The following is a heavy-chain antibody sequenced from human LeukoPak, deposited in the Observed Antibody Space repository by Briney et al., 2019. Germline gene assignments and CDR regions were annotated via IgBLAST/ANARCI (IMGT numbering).Heavy chain of an antibody. CDR1: GFTFSSYE. V-gene: IGHV3-48*03. CDR3: ATSLLAAWYFVY. Sequence: GGSLRLSCAASGFTFSSYEMNWVRQAPGKGLEWVSYISSSGSTIYYADSVKGRFTISRDNAKNSLYLQMNSLRAEDTAVYYCATSLLAAWYFVYWGQGTLVTVSS. J-gene: IGHJ4*02. CDR2: ISSSGSTI. D-gene: IGHD3-3*02.